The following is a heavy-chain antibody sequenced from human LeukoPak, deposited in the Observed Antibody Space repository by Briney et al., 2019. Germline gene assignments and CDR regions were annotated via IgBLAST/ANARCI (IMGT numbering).Heavy chain of an antibody. D-gene: IGHD3-22*01. CDR3: ARVQYYYDSSGYPELGYFDY. J-gene: IGHJ4*02. CDR1: GYTFTSYY. Sequence: ASVKVSCKASGYTFTSYYMHWMRQAPGQGLEWMGIINPSGGSTSYAQKFQGRVTMTRDTSTSTVYMELSSLRSEDTAVYYCARVQYYYDSSGYPELGYFDYWGQGTLVTVSS. V-gene: IGHV1-46*01. CDR2: INPSGGST.